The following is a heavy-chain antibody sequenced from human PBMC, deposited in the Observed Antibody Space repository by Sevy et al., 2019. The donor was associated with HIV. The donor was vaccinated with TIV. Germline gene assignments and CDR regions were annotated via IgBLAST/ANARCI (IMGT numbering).Heavy chain of an antibody. CDR1: GFSLSTSGVG. CDR3: ALSWYQLLYGGFDP. V-gene: IGHV2-5*01. J-gene: IGHJ5*02. Sequence: SGPTLVKPTQTLTLTCTFSGFSLSTSGVGVGWIRQPPGKALEWLTVIYWNDDKRYSPSLKSRLTITKDTSKNQVVLTMTNMDPVDTATYYCALSWYQLLYGGFDPWGQGTLVTVSS. CDR2: IYWNDDK. D-gene: IGHD2-2*02.